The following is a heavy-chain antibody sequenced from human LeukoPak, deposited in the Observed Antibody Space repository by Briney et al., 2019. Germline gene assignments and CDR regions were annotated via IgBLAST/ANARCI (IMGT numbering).Heavy chain of an antibody. CDR3: ARDLGGWFDP. D-gene: IGHD3-16*01. J-gene: IGHJ5*02. CDR2: ISSSSSYI. V-gene: IGHV3-21*01. CDR1: GFTFSSYS. Sequence: GGSLRLPCAASGFTFSSYSMNWVRQAPGKGLEWVSSISSSSSYIYYADSVKGRFTISRDNAKNSLYLQMNSLRAEDTAVYYCARDLGGWFDPWGQGTLVTVSS.